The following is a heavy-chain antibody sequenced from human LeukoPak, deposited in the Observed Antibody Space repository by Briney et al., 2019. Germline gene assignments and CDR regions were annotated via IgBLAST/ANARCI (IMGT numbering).Heavy chain of an antibody. D-gene: IGHD6-6*01. V-gene: IGHV1-8*02. CDR1: GYTFTSYG. J-gene: IGHJ5*02. Sequence: GASVKVSCKASGYTFTSYGISWVRQATGQGLEWMGWMNPNSGNTGYAQKFQGRVTMTRNTSISTAYMELSSLRSEDTAVYYCARASSSSPRYWFDPWGQGTLVTVSS. CDR3: ARASSSSPRYWFDP. CDR2: MNPNSGNT.